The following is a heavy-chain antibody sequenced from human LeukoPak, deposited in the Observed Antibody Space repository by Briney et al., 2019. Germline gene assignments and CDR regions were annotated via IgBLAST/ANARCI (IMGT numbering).Heavy chain of an antibody. V-gene: IGHV4-39*01. CDR2: IYYSGST. CDR1: GGSISSYY. CDR3: ARVAVGGTHALDI. Sequence: SETLSLTCTVSGGSISSYYRGCIRQPPGKGLEWIGSIYYSGSTYYNPSLKSRVTISVDTSKNQFSLKLSSVTAADTAVYYCARVAVGGTHALDIWGQGTMVTVSS. J-gene: IGHJ3*02. D-gene: IGHD1-26*01.